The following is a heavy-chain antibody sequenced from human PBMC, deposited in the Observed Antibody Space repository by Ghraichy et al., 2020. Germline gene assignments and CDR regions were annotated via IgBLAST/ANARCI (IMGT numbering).Heavy chain of an antibody. V-gene: IGHV3-23*01. CDR3: AKSPEYCRGGSCYFDPGDYLDF. Sequence: GGSLRLSCAASGFTFSSYAMSWVRQAPGKGLEWVSAMSGSGTGTDYADSVKGRLTISRDNSKNTLYLQMHSLRAEDTAVYYCAKSPEYCRGGSCYFDPGDYLDFWGQGTLVTVSS. D-gene: IGHD2-15*01. CDR2: MSGSGTGT. CDR1: GFTFSSYA. J-gene: IGHJ4*02.